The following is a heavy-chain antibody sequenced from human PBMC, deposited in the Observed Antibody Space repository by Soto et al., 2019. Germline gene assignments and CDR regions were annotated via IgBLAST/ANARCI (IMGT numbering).Heavy chain of an antibody. CDR3: ARHVPFDFVVVPAANIYGMDV. J-gene: IGHJ6*02. V-gene: IGHV5-10-1*01. D-gene: IGHD2-2*01. CDR2: IDPSDSYT. CDR1: GYSFTSYW. Sequence: EVQLVQSGAEVKKPGESLRISCKGSGYSFTSYWISWVRQMPGKGLEWMGRIDPSDSYTNYSPSFQGHATISADKSISTAYLQWSSLKAWYTAMKYCARHVPFDFVVVPAANIYGMDVWGQGTTFTVSS.